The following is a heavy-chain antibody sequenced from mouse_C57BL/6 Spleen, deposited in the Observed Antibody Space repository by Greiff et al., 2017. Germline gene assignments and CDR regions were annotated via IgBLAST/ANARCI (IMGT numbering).Heavy chain of an antibody. D-gene: IGHD2-3*01. Sequence: QVQLKESGAELMKPGASVKLSCKATGYTFTGYWIEWVKQRPGHGLEWIGEILPGSGSTNYNEKFKGKATFTADTSSNTAYMQLISLTTDDSAFYYCARDDGPSYAMDYWGQGTSVTVSS. J-gene: IGHJ4*01. CDR2: ILPGSGST. V-gene: IGHV1-9*01. CDR3: ARDDGPSYAMDY. CDR1: GYTFTGYW.